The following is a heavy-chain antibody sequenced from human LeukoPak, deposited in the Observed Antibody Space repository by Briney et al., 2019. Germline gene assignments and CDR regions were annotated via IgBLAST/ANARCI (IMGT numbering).Heavy chain of an antibody. D-gene: IGHD6-19*01. J-gene: IGHJ4*02. CDR2: IFGSGGSA. Sequence: QPGGSLELSFEASGFTFGSYAMYWVRQAPGKGLEWVAGIFGSGGSAHYADSARGRFTISRDNSKNTVYLQINSLRAEDTAVYYCGKTTTGYSSGQKPAWPVDYWGQGTLVTVSS. V-gene: IGHV3-23*01. CDR1: GFTFGSYA. CDR3: GKTTTGYSSGQKPAWPVDY.